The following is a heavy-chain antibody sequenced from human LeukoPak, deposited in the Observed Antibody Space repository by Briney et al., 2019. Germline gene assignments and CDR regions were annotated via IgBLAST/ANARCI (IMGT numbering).Heavy chain of an antibody. J-gene: IGHJ2*01. D-gene: IGHD4-17*01. CDR2: ISSSSRTK. V-gene: IGHV3-48*01. CDR3: ARRGGYGDSYWYFDL. CDR1: GFTFSSYA. Sequence: PGGSLRLSCAASGFTFSSYAMHWVRQAPGKGLEWVSYISSSSRTKYYADSVKGRFTISRDNAKNSLYLQMSSLRAEDTAVYYCARRGGYGDSYWYFDLWGRGTLVTVSS.